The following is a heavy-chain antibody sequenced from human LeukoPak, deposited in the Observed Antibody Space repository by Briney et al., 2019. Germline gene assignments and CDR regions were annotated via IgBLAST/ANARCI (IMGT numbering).Heavy chain of an antibody. D-gene: IGHD6-19*01. J-gene: IGHJ4*02. CDR2: ISGSGGST. V-gene: IGHV3-23*01. Sequence: GGSLTLSCAASGFTFSSYAMSWVRPAAGKRLECVSAISGSGGSTYYADSVKGRFTISRDNSKYTLYLQMYSLRAEDTAVYYCANLDIAVAGTEETIDYWGQGTLVTVSS. CDR1: GFTFSSYA. CDR3: ANLDIAVAGTEETIDY.